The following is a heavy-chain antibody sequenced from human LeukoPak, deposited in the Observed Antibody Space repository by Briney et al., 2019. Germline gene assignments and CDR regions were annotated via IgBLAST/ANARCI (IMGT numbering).Heavy chain of an antibody. J-gene: IGHJ4*02. CDR1: GFTVSSNY. Sequence: PGGSLRLSCAASGFTVSSNYMSWVRQAPGKGLEWVSVIYSGGTTYYAVSVKGRFTISRDNSKNTLYLQMNSLRAEDTAVYYCAIIAVGNYFDYWGQGTLVTVSS. CDR3: AIIAVGNYFDY. V-gene: IGHV3-53*01. D-gene: IGHD6-19*01. CDR2: IYSGGTT.